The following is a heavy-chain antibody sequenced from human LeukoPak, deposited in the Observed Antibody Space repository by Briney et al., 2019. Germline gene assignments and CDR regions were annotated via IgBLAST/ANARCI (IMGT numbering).Heavy chain of an antibody. D-gene: IGHD6-6*01. Sequence: GGSLRLSCAASGFTFNSAMTWVRQAPGKGLEWVSSISSSSSYIYYADSVKGRFTISRDNAKNSLYLQMNSLRAEDTAVYYCASELVPLGYWGQGTLVTVSS. J-gene: IGHJ4*02. V-gene: IGHV3-21*01. CDR2: ISSSSSYI. CDR3: ASELVPLGY. CDR1: GFTFNSA.